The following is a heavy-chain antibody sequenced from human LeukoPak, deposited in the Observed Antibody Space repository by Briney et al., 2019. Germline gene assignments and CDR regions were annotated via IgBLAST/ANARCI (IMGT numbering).Heavy chain of an antibody. CDR2: VSYDGRNT. D-gene: IGHD3-3*01. CDR1: GFTFTLFG. Sequence: GMSLRLSCAASGFTFTLFGMHRVRQAPGQGLEWVAVVSYDGRNTYYSDSVKGRFTISRDISKNTLFLQMNSLISEDTAVYFCARDPQFTSSYFDYWGPGTLVTVSS. V-gene: IGHV3-30*03. CDR3: ARDPQFTSSYFDY. J-gene: IGHJ4*02.